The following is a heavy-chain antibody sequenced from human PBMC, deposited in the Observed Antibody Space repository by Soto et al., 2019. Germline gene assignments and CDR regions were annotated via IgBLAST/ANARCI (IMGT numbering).Heavy chain of an antibody. CDR1: GGSISNYY. CDR3: ARGQRFSDSFDP. V-gene: IGHV4-4*07. CDR2: IYSSGGT. J-gene: IGHJ5*02. Sequence: PSETLSLTCTVSGGSISNYYWSWIRQSPGKGLEWIGRIYSSGGTKYNPSLKNRVDMSLDMSKNQFSLRLRSVTAADTAVYYCARGQRFSDSFDPWGQGTLVTVSS. D-gene: IGHD3-3*01.